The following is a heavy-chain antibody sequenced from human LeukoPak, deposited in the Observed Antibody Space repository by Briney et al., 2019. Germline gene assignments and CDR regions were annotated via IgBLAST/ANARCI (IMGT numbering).Heavy chain of an antibody. CDR3: AREYYYGSGSLSGAPVPAKEQNWFDP. D-gene: IGHD3-10*01. V-gene: IGHV1-69*01. CDR1: GDTFSSYA. J-gene: IGHJ5*02. CDR2: IIPIFGTA. Sequence: GSSVKVSCKASGDTFSSYAISWVRQAPGQGLEWMGGIIPIFGTANYAQKFQGRVTITADESTSTAYMELSSLRSEDTAVYYCAREYYYGSGSLSGAPVPAKEQNWFDPWGQGTLVTVSS.